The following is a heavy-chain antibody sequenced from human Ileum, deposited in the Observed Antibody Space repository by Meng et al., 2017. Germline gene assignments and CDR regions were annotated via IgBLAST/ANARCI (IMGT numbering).Heavy chain of an antibody. J-gene: IGHJ3*01. CDR2: ITPDGSAK. CDR3: ADYDTT. CDR1: GFTFSNSW. Sequence: QVVASGGGLVQPGGSLRLSCAASGFTFSNSWMAWVRQAPGKGLEWVATITPDGSAKYYVDFVKGRFTISRDNAKSSLFLQMNSLRAEDTAVYYCADYDTTWGQGTMVTVSS. D-gene: IGHD4-17*01. V-gene: IGHV3-7*01.